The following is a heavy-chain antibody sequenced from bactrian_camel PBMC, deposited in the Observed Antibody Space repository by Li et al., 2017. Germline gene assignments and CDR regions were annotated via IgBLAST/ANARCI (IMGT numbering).Heavy chain of an antibody. D-gene: IGHD7*01. CDR3: FGGHS. CDR2: INSGGST. Sequence: VQLVESGGGLVQSGGSLRLSCAASGFTFSGYHMSWVRQAPGKGLEWVSGINSGGSTYYGDFVKGRFTISRDNAKNTVYLQLNSLKTEDMAMYYCFGGHSWGQGTQVTVS. CDR1: GFTFSGYH. V-gene: IGHV3S40*01. J-gene: IGHJ6*01.